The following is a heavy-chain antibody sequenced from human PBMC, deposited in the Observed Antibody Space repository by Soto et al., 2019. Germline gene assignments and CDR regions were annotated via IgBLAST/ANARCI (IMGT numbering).Heavy chain of an antibody. J-gene: IGHJ6*02. V-gene: IGHV4-31*03. CDR1: GGSISSGGYY. Sequence: SETLSLTCTVSGGSISSGGYYGGWIRPPPGKGLEWIGYSYYSGSTYYNPSLRSRVTISVDTSKNQFSLKLSSVTAADTAVYYCARDTYNYYGMDVWGQGTTVTVSS. D-gene: IGHD3-16*01. CDR2: SYYSGST. CDR3: ARDTYNYYGMDV.